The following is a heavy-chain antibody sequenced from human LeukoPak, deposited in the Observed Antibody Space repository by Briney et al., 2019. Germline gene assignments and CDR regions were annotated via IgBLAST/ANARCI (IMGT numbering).Heavy chain of an antibody. V-gene: IGHV4-34*01. CDR2: INHSGST. CDR1: GGSFSACY. J-gene: IGHJ5*02. CDR3: ARHQYYYGSGSYYMAARGWFDP. D-gene: IGHD3-10*01. Sequence: SETLSLTCAVYGGSFSACYWSWIRQPPGKGLERIGEINHSGSTNYNPSLKSRVTISVDTSKNQFSLKLSSVTAADTAVYYCARHQYYYGSGSYYMAARGWFDPWGQGTLVTVSS.